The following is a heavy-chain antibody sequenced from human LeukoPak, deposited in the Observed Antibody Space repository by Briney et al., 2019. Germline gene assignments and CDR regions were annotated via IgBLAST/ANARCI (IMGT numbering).Heavy chain of an antibody. CDR3: ARGNDYVNWFDP. CDR2: ISYDGSNK. Sequence: GGSLRLSCAASGFTFSSYAMHWVRPAPGKGLEWVAVISYDGSNKYYADSVKGRFTISRDNSKNTLYLQMNSLRAEDTAVYYCARGNDYVNWFDPWGQGTLVTVSS. V-gene: IGHV3-30-3*01. CDR1: GFTFSSYA. D-gene: IGHD4-17*01. J-gene: IGHJ5*02.